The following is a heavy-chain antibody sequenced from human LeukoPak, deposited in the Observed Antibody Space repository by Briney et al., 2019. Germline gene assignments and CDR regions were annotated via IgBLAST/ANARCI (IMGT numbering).Heavy chain of an antibody. J-gene: IGHJ6*03. CDR2: ISAYNGNT. D-gene: IGHD6-25*01. CDR1: GYTFTSYG. V-gene: IGHV1-18*01. Sequence: ASVKVSCKASGYTFTSYGISWVRQAPGQGLEWMGWISAYNGNTNYAQKLQGRVTMTTDTSTSTAYMELRSLRSDDTAVYYGARRRQRGRTYYYDYYMDVWGKGTTVTVSS. CDR3: ARRRQRGRTYYYDYYMDV.